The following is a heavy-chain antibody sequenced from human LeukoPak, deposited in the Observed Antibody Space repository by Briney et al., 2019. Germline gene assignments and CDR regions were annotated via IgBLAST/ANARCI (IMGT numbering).Heavy chain of an antibody. V-gene: IGHV4-59*01. Sequence: PSETLSLTCTVSGGSISSYYWSWIRQPPGKGLEWIGYIYYSGSTNYNPSLKSRVTISVDTSKNQFSLKLSSVTAADTAVYYCARGSEDFDYWGQGTPVTVSS. CDR1: GGSISSYY. CDR3: ARGSEDFDY. CDR2: IYYSGST. D-gene: IGHD3-10*01. J-gene: IGHJ4*02.